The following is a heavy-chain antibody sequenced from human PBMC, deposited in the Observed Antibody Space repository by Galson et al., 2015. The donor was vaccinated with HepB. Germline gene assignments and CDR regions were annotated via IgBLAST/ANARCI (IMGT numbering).Heavy chain of an antibody. V-gene: IGHV4-39*02. J-gene: IGHJ5*02. Sequence: ETLSLTCTVSGDSINTTFYNWGWIRQPPGKGLEWIGSIDYSGTTYYKPPLKSRVTIYVDTSNNQVSLKVRSVTAADTAVYYCARDMTTMNKGRWFDPRGQGTRVTVSS. D-gene: IGHD5-24*01. CDR3: ARDMTTMNKGRWFDP. CDR1: GDSINTTFYN. CDR2: IDYSGTT.